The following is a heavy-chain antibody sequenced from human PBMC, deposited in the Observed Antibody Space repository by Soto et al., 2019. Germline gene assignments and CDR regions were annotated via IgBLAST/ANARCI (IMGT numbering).Heavy chain of an antibody. D-gene: IGHD3-10*01. CDR1: GFSLSTGVG. V-gene: IGHV2-5*02. J-gene: IGHJ4*02. CDR2: IYWDDDK. Sequence: QITLKESGPTLVKPTQPLTLTCTFSGFSLSTGVGVGWIRQPPGKALECLALIYWDDDKRYSSSLKSRLTITKDTSKNQVVLIMTNMDPVDTATYYCAHKSYYGSGSLDYWGQGILVTVSS. CDR3: AHKSYYGSGSLDY.